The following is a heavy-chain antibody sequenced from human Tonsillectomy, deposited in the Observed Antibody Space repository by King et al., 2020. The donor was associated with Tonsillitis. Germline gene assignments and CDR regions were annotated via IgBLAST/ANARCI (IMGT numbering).Heavy chain of an antibody. CDR1: GYAFTNYG. CDR3: ARNWNTHWYFDL. J-gene: IGHJ2*01. D-gene: IGHD1/OR15-1a*01. V-gene: IGHV1-18*01. Sequence: VQLVESGAEVQKPGASVKVSCKASGYAFTNYGISWVRQAPGQGLEGIGWISTYNGNTNYEQKLQGRVTMATDTSTSTAYMELRSLRSDDTAVYYCARNWNTHWYFDLWGRGTLVTVSS. CDR2: ISTYNGNT.